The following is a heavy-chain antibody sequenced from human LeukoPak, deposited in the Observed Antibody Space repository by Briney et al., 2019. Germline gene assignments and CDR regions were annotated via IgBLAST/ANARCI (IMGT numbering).Heavy chain of an antibody. V-gene: IGHV4-59*08. CDR3: ARHARRSGYYYYYMDV. CDR2: CYYTGST. D-gene: IGHD6-6*01. CDR1: GASISSYY. Sequence: SEPLSLTCTVSGASISSYYWSWIRQSPGKGLEWIVYCYYTGSTNYNPSLKSRVTLSVDTSKNQFSLKLSSVTAADTAVYYCARHARRSGYYYYYMDVWGKGTTVTVSS. J-gene: IGHJ6*03.